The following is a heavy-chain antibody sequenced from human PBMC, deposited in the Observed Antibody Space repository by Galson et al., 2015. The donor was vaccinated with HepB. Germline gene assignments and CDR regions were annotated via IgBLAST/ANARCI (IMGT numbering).Heavy chain of an antibody. CDR2: ISAYNGNT. CDR1: GYTFTSYG. D-gene: IGHD1-26*01. CDR3: ARETELLGSSTWYFDY. J-gene: IGHJ4*02. V-gene: IGHV1-18*04. Sequence: SVKVSCKASGYTFTSYGISWVRQAPGQGLEWMGWISAYNGNTNYAQKLQGRVTMTTDTSTSTAYMELRSLRSDDTAVYYCARETELLGSSTWYFDYWGQGTLVTVSS.